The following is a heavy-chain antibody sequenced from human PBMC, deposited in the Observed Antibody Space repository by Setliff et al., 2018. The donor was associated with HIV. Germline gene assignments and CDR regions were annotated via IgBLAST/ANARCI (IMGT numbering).Heavy chain of an antibody. CDR2: IYYSGST. D-gene: IGHD5-12*01. V-gene: IGHV4-59*01. CDR3: ARAEMATIVAFDI. J-gene: IGHJ3*02. Sequence: SETLSLTCTVSGGSTSNEYWSWIRQPPGKGLEWIGYIYYSGSTKYNPSLTSRVTISVDTSKNHFSLKLTSVTAADTAVYYCARAEMATIVAFDIWGQGTMVTVSS. CDR1: GGSTSNEY.